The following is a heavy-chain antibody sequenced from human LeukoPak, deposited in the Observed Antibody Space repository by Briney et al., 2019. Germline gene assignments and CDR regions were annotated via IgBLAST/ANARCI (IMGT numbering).Heavy chain of an antibody. CDR3: ARAGSLRFLEWLLYPITFDI. CDR1: GGSLSSGGYY. Sequence: SETLSLTCTVSGGSLSSGGYYWSWIRQPPGKGLEWIGYIYHSGSTYYNPSLESRVTISVDRSKNQFSLKLSSVTAADTAVYYCARAGSLRFLEWLLYPITFDIWGQGTMVTVSS. J-gene: IGHJ3*02. CDR2: IYHSGST. D-gene: IGHD3-3*01. V-gene: IGHV4-30-2*01.